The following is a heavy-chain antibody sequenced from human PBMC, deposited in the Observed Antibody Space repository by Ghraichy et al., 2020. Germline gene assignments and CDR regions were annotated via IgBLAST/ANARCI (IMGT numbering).Heavy chain of an antibody. J-gene: IGHJ3*02. CDR2: TRQDGSES. CDR3: ARGDYYDSSGHYIEAFDI. CDR1: GFSFSRYW. V-gene: IGHV3-7*01. Sequence: GGSLRLSCAASGFSFSRYWMSWVRQAPGKGLEWVANTRQDGSESYSVDSVKGRFTISRDNAKNSLYLQMNRLRAEDTAVYYCARGDYYDSSGHYIEAFDIWGQGTMVTVSS. D-gene: IGHD3-22*01.